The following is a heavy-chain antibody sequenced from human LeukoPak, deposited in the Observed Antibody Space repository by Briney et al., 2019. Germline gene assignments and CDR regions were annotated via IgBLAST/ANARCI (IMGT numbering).Heavy chain of an antibody. CDR1: GFTFSSYG. J-gene: IGHJ6*02. CDR2: TSYDGSNK. V-gene: IGHV3-30*03. CDR3: AREMVVDTAMVTVSIYYYGMDV. Sequence: PGRSLRLSCAASGFTFSSYGMHWVRQAPGKGLEWVAVTSYDGSNKYYADSVKGRFTISRDNSKNTLYLQMNSLRAEDTAVYYCAREMVVDTAMVTVSIYYYGMDVWGQGTTVTVSS. D-gene: IGHD5-18*01.